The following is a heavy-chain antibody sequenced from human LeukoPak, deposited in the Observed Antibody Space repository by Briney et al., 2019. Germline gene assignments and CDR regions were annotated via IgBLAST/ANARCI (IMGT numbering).Heavy chain of an antibody. CDR1: GGSISSYY. V-gene: IGHV4-59*01. CDR2: IYYSGST. D-gene: IGHD2-2*01. CDR3: ARGSFCSSTSCYIWFDP. J-gene: IGHJ5*02. Sequence: PSETLSLTCTVSGGSISSYYWSWIRQPPGKGLEWIGYIYYSGSTNYNPSLKSRVTISVDTSKNQFSLKLSSVTAADTAVYYCARGSFCSSTSCYIWFDPWGQGTLVTVSS.